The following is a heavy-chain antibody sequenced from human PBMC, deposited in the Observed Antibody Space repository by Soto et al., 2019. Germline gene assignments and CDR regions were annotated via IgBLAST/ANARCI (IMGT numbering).Heavy chain of an antibody. V-gene: IGHV1-69*12. J-gene: IGHJ6*02. D-gene: IGHD2-2*01. Sequence: QVQLVQSGAEVKKPGSSVKVSCKASGGTFSSYAISWVRQAPGQGLEWMGGIIPIFGTANYAQKFQGRVXXPADESTSTAXXEXSXXRSEDTAVYYCARVSGCISTSCQGRLGYYYYGMDVWGQGTTVTVSS. CDR3: ARVSGCISTSCQGRLGYYYYGMDV. CDR2: IIPIFGTA. CDR1: GGTFSSYA.